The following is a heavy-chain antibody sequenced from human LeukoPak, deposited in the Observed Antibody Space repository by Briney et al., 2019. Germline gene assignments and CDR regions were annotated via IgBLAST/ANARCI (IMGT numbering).Heavy chain of an antibody. Sequence: GESLKISCXGSGYSFTSYWIGWVRQMPGKGLEWMGIIYPGDSDTRYSPSFQGQVTISADKSISTAYLQWSSLKASDTAMYYCARCYDFWSGTLLFDYWGQGTLVTVSS. V-gene: IGHV5-51*01. CDR3: ARCYDFWSGTLLFDY. CDR2: IYPGDSDT. CDR1: GYSFTSYW. D-gene: IGHD3-3*01. J-gene: IGHJ4*02.